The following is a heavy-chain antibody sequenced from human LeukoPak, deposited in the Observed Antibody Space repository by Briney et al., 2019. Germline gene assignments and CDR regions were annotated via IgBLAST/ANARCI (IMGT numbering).Heavy chain of an antibody. CDR3: ARAYCGGDCYSAY. CDR2: ITYNGAAT. V-gene: IGHV3-23*01. D-gene: IGHD2-21*02. CDR1: GFSFGGYA. Sequence: GGSLRLSCAASGFSFGGYAMTWVRQAPGKGLEWVSSITYNGAATYYLDSVKGRFTISRDNSKNTLYLQMNSLRAEDTAVYYCARAYCGGDCYSAYWGQGTLVTVSS. J-gene: IGHJ4*02.